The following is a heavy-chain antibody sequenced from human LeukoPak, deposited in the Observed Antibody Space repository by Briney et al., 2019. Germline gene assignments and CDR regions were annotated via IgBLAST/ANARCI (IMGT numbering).Heavy chain of an antibody. CDR2: ISDDGINK. CDR3: ARDRYSSGWYDTNWFDP. CDR1: GXTFSSYA. Sequence: PGGSLRLSCAASGXTFSSYAMHWVRQAPGKGLECVAVISDDGINKYYADSVKGRFTISRDNSKNTLYLQMNSLRAEDTAVYFCARDRYSSGWYDTNWFDPWGQGTLVTVSS. D-gene: IGHD6-19*01. V-gene: IGHV3-30-3*01. J-gene: IGHJ5*02.